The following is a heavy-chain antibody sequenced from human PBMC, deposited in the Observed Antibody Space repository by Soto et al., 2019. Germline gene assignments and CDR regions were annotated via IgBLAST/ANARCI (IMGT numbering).Heavy chain of an antibody. CDR1: GFTFSGYG. Sequence: QVQLVESGGGVVQPGRSLRLSCAASGFTFSGYGMHWVRQAPGKGLEWVAAISYDGSNKYYAESVKGRFTISRDNSKNTLYLKMKSLRAEDTAVYYCAKVVVGADRGPTDYWGQGTLVTVSS. CDR3: AKVVVGADRGPTDY. CDR2: ISYDGSNK. V-gene: IGHV3-30*18. J-gene: IGHJ4*02. D-gene: IGHD1-26*01.